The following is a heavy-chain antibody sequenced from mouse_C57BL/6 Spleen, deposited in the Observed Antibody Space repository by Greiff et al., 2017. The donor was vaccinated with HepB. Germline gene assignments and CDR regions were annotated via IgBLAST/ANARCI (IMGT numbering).Heavy chain of an antibody. CDR1: GFTFSDYG. D-gene: IGHD2-3*01. CDR3: ARGYDGYYFLFAY. V-gene: IGHV5-17*01. J-gene: IGHJ3*01. Sequence: EVQLVESGGGLVKPGGSLKLSCAASGFTFSDYGMHWVRQAPEKGLEWVAYISSGSSTLYYADTVKGRFTISRDNAKNTLFLQMTSLRSEDTAMYYCARGYDGYYFLFAYWGQGTLVTVSA. CDR2: ISSGSSTL.